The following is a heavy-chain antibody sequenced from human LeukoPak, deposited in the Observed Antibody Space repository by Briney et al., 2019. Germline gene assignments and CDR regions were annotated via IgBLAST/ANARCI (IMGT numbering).Heavy chain of an antibody. D-gene: IGHD3-22*01. Sequence: GGSLRLSCAASGFTFRNHAMNWVRQAPGKGLEWVSSISGSSSDIYYADSVKGRFTISRDNAKNLLYLQMNSLRAEDTAVYYCARRGYYDSSGYDYWGQGTLVTVSS. V-gene: IGHV3-21*01. CDR2: ISGSSSDI. J-gene: IGHJ4*02. CDR1: GFTFRNHA. CDR3: ARRGYYDSSGYDY.